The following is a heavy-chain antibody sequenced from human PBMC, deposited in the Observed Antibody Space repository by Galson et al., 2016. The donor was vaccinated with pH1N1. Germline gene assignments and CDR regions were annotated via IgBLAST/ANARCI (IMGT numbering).Heavy chain of an antibody. CDR1: DYSISSYYF. Sequence: TLSLTCAVSDYSISSYYFWGWIRQPPGKGLEWIGSIYHGGRTYYNPSLKSRDTISVDTSKNKFSLKLRSVTAADTAVYYCARQSGSQEFGYYFDYWGQGTLVTV. V-gene: IGHV4-38-2*01. CDR3: ARQSGSQEFGYYFDY. CDR2: IYHGGRT. J-gene: IGHJ4*02. D-gene: IGHD1-26*01.